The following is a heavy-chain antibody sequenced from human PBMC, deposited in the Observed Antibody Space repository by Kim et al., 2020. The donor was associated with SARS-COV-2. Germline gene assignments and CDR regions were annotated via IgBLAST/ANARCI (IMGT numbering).Heavy chain of an antibody. J-gene: IGHJ4*02. CDR3: ARGPDYYGSGSYVDY. Sequence: PSLKSRVTISVDTAKNPFSLKLSSVTAADTAVYYCARGPDYYGSGSYVDYWGQGTLVTVSS. V-gene: IGHV4-34*01. D-gene: IGHD3-10*01.